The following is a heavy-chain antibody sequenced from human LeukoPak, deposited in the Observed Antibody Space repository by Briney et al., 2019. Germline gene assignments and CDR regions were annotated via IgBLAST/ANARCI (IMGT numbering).Heavy chain of an antibody. Sequence: PSGGSLRLSCAASGFTFSSYCMHWVRQAPGKGLEWVAFIRYDGSNKYYADSVKGRFTISRDNSKNTLYLQMNSLRAEDTAVYYCANGYCSGGSCYQISTFDYWGQGTLVTVSS. J-gene: IGHJ4*02. D-gene: IGHD2-15*01. CDR1: GFTFSSYC. V-gene: IGHV3-30*02. CDR2: IRYDGSNK. CDR3: ANGYCSGGSCYQISTFDY.